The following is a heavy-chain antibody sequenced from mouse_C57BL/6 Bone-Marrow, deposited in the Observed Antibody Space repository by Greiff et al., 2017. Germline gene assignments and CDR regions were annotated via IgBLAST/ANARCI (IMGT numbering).Heavy chain of an antibody. CDR1: GFTFTDYY. J-gene: IGHJ1*03. V-gene: IGHV7-3*01. Sequence: EVKLVESGGGLVQPGGSLSLSCAASGFTFTDYYMSWVRQPPGKALEWLGFIRNKANGYTTEYRASVKGRFTISRDNSQSILYLQINALIADDGATYYCARSTVVAPSYWYIDVWGTGTTVTVSS. D-gene: IGHD1-1*01. CDR3: ARSTVVAPSYWYIDV. CDR2: IRNKANGYTT.